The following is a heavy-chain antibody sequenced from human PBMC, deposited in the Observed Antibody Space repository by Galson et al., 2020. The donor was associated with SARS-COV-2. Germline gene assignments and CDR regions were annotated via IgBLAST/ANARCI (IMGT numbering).Heavy chain of an antibody. D-gene: IGHD3-3*01. J-gene: IGHJ6*02. CDR3: AKNYDVWSGYHTDYYYAMDG. CDR1: RSSFIRYY. V-gene: IGHV1-2*02. CDR2: INPDTGGT. Sequence: ASVPVSCMASRSSFIRYYIHWVRQAPGQELAWMGWINPDTGGTNYAQSFQGRVTMTRDTSISTAYLELSSLRSDDTAVYHCAKNYDVWSGYHTDYYYAMDGWGQGTTVNVFS.